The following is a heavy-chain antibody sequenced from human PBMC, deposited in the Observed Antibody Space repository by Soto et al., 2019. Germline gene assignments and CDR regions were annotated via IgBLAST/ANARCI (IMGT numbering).Heavy chain of an antibody. D-gene: IGHD1-26*01. Sequence: QVQLVQSGAEVKKPGASVKVSCKASGGTVSSYSMNWVRQAPGRGLEWRGEIIPFFGTANHAQKFQGRVTITADESTSTAYMELSSLRSEDTAMYYCARDGGRHSGGIDYWGQGTLVTVSS. J-gene: IGHJ4*02. CDR2: IIPFFGTA. CDR3: ARDGGRHSGGIDY. CDR1: GGTVSSYS. V-gene: IGHV1-69*01.